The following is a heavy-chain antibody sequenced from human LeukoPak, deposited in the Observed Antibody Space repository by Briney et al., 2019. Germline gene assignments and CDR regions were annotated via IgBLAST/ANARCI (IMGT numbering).Heavy chain of an antibody. D-gene: IGHD2-2*01. Sequence: ASVKVSCKASGGTFSSYAISWVRQAPGQGLEWMGGIIPIFGTTNYAQKFQGRVTLTEATPTSTAYMELSSLRSEDTAVYYCARGSGTSPYYYYSGMDVWGKGTTVTVSS. CDR1: GGTFSSYA. CDR2: IIPIFGTT. V-gene: IGHV1-69*06. CDR3: ARGSGTSPYYYYSGMDV. J-gene: IGHJ6*04.